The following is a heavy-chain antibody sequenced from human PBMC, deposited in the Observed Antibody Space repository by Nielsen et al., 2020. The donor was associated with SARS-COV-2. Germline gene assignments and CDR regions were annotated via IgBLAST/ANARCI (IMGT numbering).Heavy chain of an antibody. J-gene: IGHJ4*02. CDR3: ARDGHHPYSGSYMNYFDY. V-gene: IGHV1-69*13. Sequence: VQVSCKASGGTFSSYAISWVRQAPGQGLEWMGGIIPIFGTANYAQKFQGRVTITADESTSTAYMEPSSLRSEDTAVYYCARDGHHPYSGSYMNYFDYWGQGTLVTVSS. CDR2: IIPIFGTA. CDR1: GGTFSSYA. D-gene: IGHD1-26*01.